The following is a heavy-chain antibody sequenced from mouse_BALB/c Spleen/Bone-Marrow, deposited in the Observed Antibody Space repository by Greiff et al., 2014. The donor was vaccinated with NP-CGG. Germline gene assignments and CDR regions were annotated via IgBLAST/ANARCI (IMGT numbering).Heavy chain of an antibody. CDR1: GYTFTYYT. Sequence: QVQLQQPAAELARPGASVKMSCKTSGYTFTYYTMHWVKQRPGQGLEWIGYINPSSGYTDYNQKFKDKTTLTTDKSSSTADLQLSSLTSEDSAVYYCVRENYDYDGDAMDYWGQGTSVTVSS. D-gene: IGHD2-4*01. CDR3: VRENYDYDGDAMDY. J-gene: IGHJ4*01. CDR2: INPSSGYT. V-gene: IGHV1-4*02.